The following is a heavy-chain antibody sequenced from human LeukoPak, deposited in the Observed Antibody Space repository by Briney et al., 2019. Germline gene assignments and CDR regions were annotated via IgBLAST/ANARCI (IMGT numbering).Heavy chain of an antibody. CDR1: GYTFTSYG. V-gene: IGHV1-18*01. D-gene: IGHD6-13*01. Sequence: ASVKVSCKASGYTFTSYGISWVRQAPGQGLEWMGLISAYHGNTTYAQKLQRRVTMTTDTSTSTAYMARRSLRSDATDVYYCARAHHAAASLHDAFDIWGQGTMVTVSS. CDR2: ISAYHGNT. CDR3: ARAHHAAASLHDAFDI. J-gene: IGHJ3*02.